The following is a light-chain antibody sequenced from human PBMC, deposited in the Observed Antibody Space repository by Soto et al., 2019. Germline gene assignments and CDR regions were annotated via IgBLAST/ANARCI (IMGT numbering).Light chain of an antibody. CDR1: SSDVGGYNY. CDR2: DVS. J-gene: IGLJ1*01. V-gene: IGLV2-11*01. CDR3: CSYAGSPRYV. Sequence: QSALTQPRSVSGSPGQSVTISCTGTSSDVGGYNYVSWYQQHPGKAPKVMIYDVSERPSGVPDRFSSSKSGNTASLTISGLQAEDDADYYCCSYAGSPRYVFGTGTKVTVL.